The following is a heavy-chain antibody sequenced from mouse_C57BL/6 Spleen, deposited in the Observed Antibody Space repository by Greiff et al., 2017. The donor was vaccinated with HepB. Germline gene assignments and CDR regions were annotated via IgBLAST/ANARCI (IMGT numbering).Heavy chain of an antibody. CDR2: IDPSDSYT. Sequence: QVQLQQPGAELVKPGASVKLSCKASGYTFTSYWMQWVKQRPGQGLEWIGEIDPSDSYTNYNQKFKGKATLTVDTSSSTAYMQLSSLTSEDSAVYYCARRRRDWDYAMDYWGQGTSVTVSS. J-gene: IGHJ4*01. D-gene: IGHD4-1*01. CDR1: GYTFTSYW. CDR3: ARRRRDWDYAMDY. V-gene: IGHV1-50*01.